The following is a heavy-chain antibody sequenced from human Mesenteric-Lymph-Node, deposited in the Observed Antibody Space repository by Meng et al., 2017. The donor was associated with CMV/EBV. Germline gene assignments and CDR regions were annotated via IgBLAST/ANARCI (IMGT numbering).Heavy chain of an antibody. Sequence: FSDYAISWVRQAPGQGLEWMEGIIPIFGTANYAQKFQGRVTITADESTSTAYMELSSLRSEDTAVYYCARGRSDCSSTSCYDRFDPWGQGTLVTVSS. CDR2: IIPIFGTA. D-gene: IGHD2-2*01. J-gene: IGHJ5*02. V-gene: IGHV1-69*01. CDR3: ARGRSDCSSTSCYDRFDP. CDR1: FSDYA.